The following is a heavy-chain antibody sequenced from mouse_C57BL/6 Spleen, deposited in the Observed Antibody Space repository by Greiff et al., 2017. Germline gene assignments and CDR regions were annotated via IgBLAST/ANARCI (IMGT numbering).Heavy chain of an antibody. CDR1: GYTFTSYW. CDR3: ASDDGSHYAKDD. J-gene: IGHJ4*01. CDR2: IDPSDSYT. D-gene: IGHD2-3*01. V-gene: IGHV1-69*01. Sequence: QVQLQQPGAELVMPGASVKLSCKASGYTFTSYWMPWVKQRPGQGLEWIGEIDPSDSYTNYNQKFKGKSTLTVDTSSNTAYMQLSSLTSEDSAVYYWASDDGSHYAKDDWGQGTSVTAAS.